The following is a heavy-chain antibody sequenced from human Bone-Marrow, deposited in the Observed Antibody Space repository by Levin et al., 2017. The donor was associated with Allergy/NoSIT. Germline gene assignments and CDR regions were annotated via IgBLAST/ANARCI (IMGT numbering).Heavy chain of an antibody. D-gene: IGHD5-12*01. CDR1: GFTFRDYW. CDR2: IDQDGSQK. Sequence: GGSLRLSCAAAGFTFRDYWMTWVRQTPGRGLEWVANIDQDGSQKYYVDSVKGRFTISRDNAKNSVDLQMNYLRDDDTAVYYCARNLRGSSAYDAFDIWGHGTMVTFSS. CDR3: ARNLRGSSAYDAFDI. J-gene: IGHJ3*02. V-gene: IGHV3-7*03.